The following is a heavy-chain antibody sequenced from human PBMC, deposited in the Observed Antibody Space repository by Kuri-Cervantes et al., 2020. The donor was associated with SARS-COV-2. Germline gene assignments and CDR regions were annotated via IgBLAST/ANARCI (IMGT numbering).Heavy chain of an antibody. J-gene: IGHJ6*02. CDR1: GGSISSYY. CDR3: ARLGPKQWLVHYYYYGMDV. CDR2: IYYSGST. V-gene: IGHV4-59*13. Sequence: GSLRLSCTVSGGSISSYYWSWIRQPPGKGLEWIGYIYYSGSTNYNPSLKSRVTISVDTSKNQLSLKLSSVTAADTAVYYCARLGPKQWLVHYYYYGMDVWGQGTTVTVSS. D-gene: IGHD6-19*01.